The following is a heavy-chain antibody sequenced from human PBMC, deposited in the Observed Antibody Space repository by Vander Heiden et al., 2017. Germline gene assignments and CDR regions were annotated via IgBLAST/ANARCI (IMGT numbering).Heavy chain of an antibody. CDR1: GGSISSYY. Sequence: QVQLQESGPGLVKPSESLSLTCPVTGGSISSYYRSWIRQPPGKGLELIGYIYYSGSTNHNPSLKSRVTISVDTSKNQFSLKLSSVTAADTAVYYCARDLLVAATPFPFDPWGQGTLVTVSS. D-gene: IGHD2-15*01. CDR2: IYYSGST. V-gene: IGHV4-59*01. CDR3: ARDLLVAATPFPFDP. J-gene: IGHJ5*02.